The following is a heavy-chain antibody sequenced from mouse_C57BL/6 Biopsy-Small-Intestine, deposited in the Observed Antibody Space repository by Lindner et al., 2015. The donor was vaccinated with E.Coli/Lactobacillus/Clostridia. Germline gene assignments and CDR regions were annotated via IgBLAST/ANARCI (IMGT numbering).Heavy chain of an antibody. V-gene: IGHV14-4*01. CDR3: TKGDWAWFAY. CDR1: GFNIKDDY. J-gene: IGHJ3*01. D-gene: IGHD2-13*01. Sequence: VQLQESGAELVRPGASVKLSCTASGFNIKDDYMHWVKQRPEQGLEWIGRIDPANGNTKYAPKFQDKATITADTSSNTAYLQLSSLTSEDTAVYYCTKGDWAWFAYWGQGTLVTVSA. CDR2: IDPANGNT.